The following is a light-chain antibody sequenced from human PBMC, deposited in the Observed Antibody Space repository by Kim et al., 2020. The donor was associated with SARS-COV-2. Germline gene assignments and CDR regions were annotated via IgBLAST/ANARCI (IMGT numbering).Light chain of an antibody. CDR3: CSYAGSYGVV. V-gene: IGLV2-11*01. CDR2: DVS. Sequence: GQSVTISCTGTSRDVGGYNYVSWYQKHPGKAPKLMIYDVSKRPSGVPDRFSGSKSGNTASLTISGLQAEDEADYYCCSYAGSYGVVFGGGTQLTVL. CDR1: SRDVGGYNY. J-gene: IGLJ2*01.